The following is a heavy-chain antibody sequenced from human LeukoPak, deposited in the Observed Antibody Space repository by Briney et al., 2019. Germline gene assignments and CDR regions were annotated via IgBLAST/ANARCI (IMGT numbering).Heavy chain of an antibody. Sequence: PSETLSLNCTVSSGSIRSFYWSWIRQPPGKGLEWIGCVYYSGTTNYNPSLKSRVTISGDTSKNQFSLKLNSVTAADTAVYYCARQSISGSSLSYFDYWGQGALVNVSS. CDR1: SGSIRSFY. CDR3: ARQSISGSSLSYFDY. V-gene: IGHV4-59*01. J-gene: IGHJ4*02. CDR2: VYYSGTT. D-gene: IGHD3-22*01.